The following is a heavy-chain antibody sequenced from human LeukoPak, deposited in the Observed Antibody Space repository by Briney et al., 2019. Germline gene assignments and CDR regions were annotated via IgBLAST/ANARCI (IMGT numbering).Heavy chain of an antibody. CDR1: GGSISSGSYY. J-gene: IGHJ4*02. CDR2: IYTSGST. V-gene: IGHV4-61*02. CDR3: ARGGGDYYDSSGYGLYDY. D-gene: IGHD3-22*01. Sequence: SETLFLTCTVSGGSISSGSYYWSWIRQPAGKGLEWIGRIYTSGSTNYNPSLKSRVTISVDTSNNQFSLHLSSVTGADTAVYSFARGGGDYYDSSGYGLYDYWGQGTLVTVSS.